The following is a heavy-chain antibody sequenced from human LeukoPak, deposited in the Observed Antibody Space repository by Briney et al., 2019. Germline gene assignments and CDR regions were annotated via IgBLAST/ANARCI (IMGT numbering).Heavy chain of an antibody. J-gene: IGHJ4*02. CDR2: INHSGST. CDR1: GGSFSGYY. CDR3: ARGPPDLTFDY. V-gene: IGHV4-34*01. Sequence: SETLSLTCAVYGGSFSGYYWSWFRQPPGKGLEWIGEINHSGSTNYNPSLKSRVTISVDTSKNQFSLKLSSVTAADTAVYYCARGPPDLTFDYWGQGTLVTVSS. D-gene: IGHD1-14*01.